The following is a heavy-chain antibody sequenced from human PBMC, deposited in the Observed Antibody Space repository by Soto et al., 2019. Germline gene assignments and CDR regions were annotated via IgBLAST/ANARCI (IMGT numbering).Heavy chain of an antibody. CDR1: GFTFSNYA. V-gene: IGHV3-23*01. J-gene: IGHJ3*02. CDR2: IGGGDDI. D-gene: IGHD3-3*02. Sequence: CEASGFTFSNYAMAWVRQAPGEGPEWVSTIGGGDDIFYAESVKGRFTISRDDSKNTMYLQMDNLRVEDTAIYFCAKDSVSFNRIYDAFDIWGQGTVVTVSS. CDR3: AKDSVSFNRIYDAFDI.